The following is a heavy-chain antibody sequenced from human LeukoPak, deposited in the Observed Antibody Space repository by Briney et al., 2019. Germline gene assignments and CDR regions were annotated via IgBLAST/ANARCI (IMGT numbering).Heavy chain of an antibody. J-gene: IGHJ6*02. CDR3: ARGFAYCSGGSCYMEPRYYYYGMDV. D-gene: IGHD2-15*01. V-gene: IGHV4-59*12. CDR1: GGSISSYY. Sequence: SETLSLTCTVSGGSISSYYWSWIRQPPGKGLEWIGYIYYSGSTNYNPSLKSRVTISVDTSKNQFSLKLSSVTAADTAVYYCARGFAYCSGGSCYMEPRYYYYGMDVWGQGTTVTVSS. CDR2: IYYSGST.